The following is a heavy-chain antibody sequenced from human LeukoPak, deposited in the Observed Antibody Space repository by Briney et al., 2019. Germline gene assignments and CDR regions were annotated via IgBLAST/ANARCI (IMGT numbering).Heavy chain of an antibody. Sequence: PGGSLRLSCAASGFTFSSYGMHWVRQAPGKGLEWVAFIRYDGSNKYYADSVKGRFTISRDNSKNTLYLQMNSLRAEDTAVYYCAKDGEDIVVEPAAIVYYYYMDVWGKGTTVTVSS. D-gene: IGHD2-2*02. CDR2: IRYDGSNK. V-gene: IGHV3-30*02. CDR3: AKDGEDIVVEPAAIVYYYYMDV. CDR1: GFTFSSYG. J-gene: IGHJ6*03.